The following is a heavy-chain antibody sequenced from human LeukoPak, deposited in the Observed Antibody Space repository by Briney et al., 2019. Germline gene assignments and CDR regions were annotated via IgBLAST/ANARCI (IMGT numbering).Heavy chain of an antibody. J-gene: IGHJ4*02. CDR1: GGTFSSYA. V-gene: IGHV1-69*13. Sequence: ASVKVSCKASGGTFSSYAISWVRQAPGQGLEWMGGIIPIFCTANYAQKFQGRVTITADESTSTAYMELSSLRSEDTAVYYCASHCSSTSCPRRTDYWGQGTLVTVYS. D-gene: IGHD2-2*01. CDR2: IIPIFCTA. CDR3: ASHCSSTSCPRRTDY.